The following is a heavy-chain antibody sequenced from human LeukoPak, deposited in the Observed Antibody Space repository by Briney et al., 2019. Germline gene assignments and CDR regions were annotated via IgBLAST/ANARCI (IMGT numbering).Heavy chain of an antibody. CDR3: ARLLRSGESD. D-gene: IGHD3-10*02. CDR1: GGSISSYY. Sequence: PSETLSLTCTVSGGSISSYYWSWIRQPPGKGLEWIGYIYTSGSTNYNPSLKSRVTISVDTSKNQFSLKLSSVTAADTAVYYCARLLRSGESDWGQGTLVTVSS. CDR2: IYTSGST. V-gene: IGHV4-4*09. J-gene: IGHJ4*02.